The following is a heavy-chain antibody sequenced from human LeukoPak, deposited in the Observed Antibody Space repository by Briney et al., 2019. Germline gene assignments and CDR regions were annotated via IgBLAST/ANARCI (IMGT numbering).Heavy chain of an antibody. CDR1: GGTLSSYA. D-gene: IGHD2-15*01. CDR3: ARSLVVVAATKYYFDY. V-gene: IGHV1-69*13. J-gene: IGHJ4*02. Sequence: GASVKVSCKASGGTLSSYAISWVRQAPGQGLEWMGGIIPIFGTANYAQKFQGRVTITADESTSTAYMELSSLRSEDTAVYYCARSLVVVAATKYYFDYWGQGTLVTVSS. CDR2: IIPIFGTA.